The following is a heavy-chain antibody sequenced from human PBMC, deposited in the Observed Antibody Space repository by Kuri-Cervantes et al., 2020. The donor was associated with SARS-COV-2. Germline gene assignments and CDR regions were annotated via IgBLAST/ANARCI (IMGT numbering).Heavy chain of an antibody. CDR3: ARLPRPGESPEWFHH. J-gene: IGHJ1*01. CDR2: IYSGGST. Sequence: GESLKISCAASGFTVSSNYMSWVRQAPGKGLEWVSVIYSGGSTYYADSVKGRFIISRDNAQDSLYLQMNSLRPEDTAVYYCARLPRPGESPEWFHHWGQGTLVTVSS. CDR1: GFTVSSNY. V-gene: IGHV3-66*04.